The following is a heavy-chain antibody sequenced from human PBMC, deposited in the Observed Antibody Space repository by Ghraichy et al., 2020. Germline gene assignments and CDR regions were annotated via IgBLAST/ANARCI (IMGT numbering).Heavy chain of an antibody. J-gene: IGHJ2*01. Sequence: SETLSLTCAVSGGSISSSGYSWSWIRQPPGKGLEWIGYIYHSGSTYYNPSLKSRVTISEDRSKNQFSLKLSSVTAADTAVYYCARDPNFGYFDLWGRGTLVTVSS. D-gene: IGHD3-9*01. V-gene: IGHV4-30-2*01. CDR1: GGSISSSGYS. CDR3: ARDPNFGYFDL. CDR2: IYHSGST.